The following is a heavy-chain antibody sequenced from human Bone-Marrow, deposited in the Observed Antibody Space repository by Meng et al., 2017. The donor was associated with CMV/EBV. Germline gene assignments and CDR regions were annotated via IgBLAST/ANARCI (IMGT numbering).Heavy chain of an antibody. CDR2: MNPNSGNT. D-gene: IGHD3-10*01. CDR1: GYTFTGYY. Sequence: ASVKVSCKASGYTFTGYYMHWVRQATGQGLEWMGWMNPNSGNTGYAQKFQGRVTITRNTSISTAYMELSSLRSEDTAVYYCARGGGSGPHYLFDPWGQGTLVTVSS. CDR3: ARGGGSGPHYLFDP. J-gene: IGHJ5*02. V-gene: IGHV1-8*03.